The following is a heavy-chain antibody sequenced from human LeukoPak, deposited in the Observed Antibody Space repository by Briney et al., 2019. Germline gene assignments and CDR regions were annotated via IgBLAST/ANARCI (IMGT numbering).Heavy chain of an antibody. Sequence: PGGSLRLSCVGSGFTFSSYSMNWVRQAPGKGLEWVSYISGTSNTIYYADSVKGRFTVSRDNAKNSLYLEMNSLRVEDTAIYYCARDATTAIGTVYMDVWGKGTTVTISS. CDR2: ISGTSNTI. CDR1: GFTFSSYS. J-gene: IGHJ6*03. CDR3: ARDATTAIGTVYMDV. D-gene: IGHD1-1*01. V-gene: IGHV3-48*01.